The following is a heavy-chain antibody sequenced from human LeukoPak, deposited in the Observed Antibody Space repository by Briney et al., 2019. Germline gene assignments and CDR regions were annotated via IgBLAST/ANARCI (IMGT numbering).Heavy chain of an antibody. CDR3: ARGRQTSSTDKPKYYYYYMDV. D-gene: IGHD6-13*01. J-gene: IGHJ6*03. CDR2: ISSSSSCI. Sequence: GGSLRLSCAASGFTFSSYSMNWVRQAPGKGLEWVSSISSSSSCIYYADSVKGRFTTSRDNAKNSLYLQMNSLRAEDTAVYYCARGRQTSSTDKPKYYYYYMDVWGKGTTVTVSS. CDR1: GFTFSSYS. V-gene: IGHV3-21*01.